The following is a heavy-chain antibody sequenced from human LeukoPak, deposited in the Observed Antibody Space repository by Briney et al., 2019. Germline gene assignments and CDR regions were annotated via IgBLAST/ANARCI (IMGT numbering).Heavy chain of an antibody. CDR3: ARGSGDLIPITFGGGFVSGMVV. Sequence: GGSLRLSCAASGFTFSSFWMSWVRQAPGKGLEWVANIKQDGSEKNYVDSVRGRFTISRDNAKNSLFLQMNSLRAEDTAVYYCARGSGDLIPITFGGGFVSGMVVWGQGTTVTVSS. V-gene: IGHV3-7*01. CDR2: IKQDGSEK. D-gene: IGHD3-16*02. CDR1: GFTFSSFW. J-gene: IGHJ6*02.